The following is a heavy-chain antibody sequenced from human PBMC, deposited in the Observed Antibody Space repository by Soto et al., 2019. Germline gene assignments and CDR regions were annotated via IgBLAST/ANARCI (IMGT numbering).Heavy chain of an antibody. Sequence: QVQLVQSGAEVKKPGASVKVSCKASGYTFTSYDINWVRQATGQGLEWMGWMNPNSGNTGYAQKFQGRVTMTRNTFISTAYMELSSLRSEDTAVYYCARGKEDIVATTVLGYGMDVWGQGTTVTVSS. CDR2: MNPNSGNT. D-gene: IGHD5-12*01. J-gene: IGHJ6*02. CDR1: GYTFTSYD. CDR3: ARGKEDIVATTVLGYGMDV. V-gene: IGHV1-8*01.